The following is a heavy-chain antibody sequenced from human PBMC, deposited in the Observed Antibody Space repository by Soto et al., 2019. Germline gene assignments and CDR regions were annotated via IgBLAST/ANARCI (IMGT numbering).Heavy chain of an antibody. CDR2: FDPEDDIT. V-gene: IGHV1-24*01. CDR3: AADLGRSNDDWPIGY. CDR1: GYTLTEVS. J-gene: IGHJ4*02. D-gene: IGHD3-9*01. Sequence: QVQLVQSGAEVKKPGASVKVSCIVTGYTLTEVSIHWVRQAPGEALEWMGGFDPEDDITVYAEKFQGRLTMTEDTSTDIAYLELNSLRSEDTAVYYCAADLGRSNDDWPIGYWGQGTLITVSS.